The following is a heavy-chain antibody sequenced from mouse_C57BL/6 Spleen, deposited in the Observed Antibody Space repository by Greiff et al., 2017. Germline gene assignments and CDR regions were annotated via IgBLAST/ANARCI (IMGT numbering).Heavy chain of an antibody. CDR3: TGGCNYPYYFDY. V-gene: IGHV6-3*01. CDR2: IRLKSDNYAT. CDR1: GFTFSNYW. J-gene: IGHJ2*01. Sequence: EVNVVESGGGLVQPGGSMKLSCAASGFTFSNYWMNWVRQSPEKGLEWVAQIRLKSDNYATHYAESVKGRFTISRDDSKSSVYLQMNNLRAEDTGMYYCTGGCNYPYYFDYWGQGTTLTVSS. D-gene: IGHD2-1*01.